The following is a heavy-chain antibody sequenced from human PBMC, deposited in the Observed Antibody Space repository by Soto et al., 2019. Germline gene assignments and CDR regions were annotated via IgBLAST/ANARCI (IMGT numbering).Heavy chain of an antibody. J-gene: IGHJ6*02. Sequence: PLRLPCTGSGFTLNDFAMTWVRQAPGKGLEWVGFVRTNSYGGTTEYAASVKGRFTISRDDSRRIAYLQMSSLKTEDTAVYYCCRDPSAATGPDYHHYGLDVWGQGTTVTVSS. CDR2: VRTNSYGGTT. CDR3: CRDPSAATGPDYHHYGLDV. D-gene: IGHD6-25*01. CDR1: GFTLNDFA. V-gene: IGHV3-49*04.